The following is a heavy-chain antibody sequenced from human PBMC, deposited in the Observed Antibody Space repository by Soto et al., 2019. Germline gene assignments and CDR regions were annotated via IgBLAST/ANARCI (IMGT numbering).Heavy chain of an antibody. J-gene: IGHJ6*02. D-gene: IGHD6-6*01. CDR2: MYTTGGT. Sequence: PSETLSLTCIVSGGSIFSYYWDWIRQPAGKGLEWIGRMYTTGGTISGPSLRSRVTMSVDTSKSQFSLKLSSVTAADTAVYYCAGDRPDYFYGMDVWGQGTTVTVPS. V-gene: IGHV4-4*07. CDR3: AGDRPDYFYGMDV. CDR1: GGSIFSYY.